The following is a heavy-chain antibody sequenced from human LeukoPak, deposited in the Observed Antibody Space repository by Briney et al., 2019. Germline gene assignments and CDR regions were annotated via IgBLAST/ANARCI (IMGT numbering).Heavy chain of an antibody. CDR3: AREPDRYYDSSGYRGIFDY. CDR1: GGSISSGGYY. V-gene: IGHV4-31*03. J-gene: IGHJ4*02. CDR2: IYYSGST. D-gene: IGHD3-22*01. Sequence: SQTLSLTCTVSGGSISSGGYYWSWLRQHPGKGLEWIGYIYYSGSTYYNPSLKSRVTISVDTSKNQFSLKLSSVTAADTAVYYCAREPDRYYDSSGYRGIFDYWGQGTLVTVSS.